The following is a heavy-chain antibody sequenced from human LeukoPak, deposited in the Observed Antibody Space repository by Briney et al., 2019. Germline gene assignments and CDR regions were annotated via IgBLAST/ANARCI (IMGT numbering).Heavy chain of an antibody. Sequence: GASVKVSCKASGYTFTGYYIQWVRQAPGQGLEWMGWINPNSGGASYVQKLQGRVTMTSDTSISTAYMELSSLRSDDTAIYYCARVGDNYGTWFDPWGQGTLVTVSS. D-gene: IGHD5-18*01. CDR2: INPNSGGA. J-gene: IGHJ5*02. CDR1: GYTFTGYY. CDR3: ARVGDNYGTWFDP. V-gene: IGHV1-2*02.